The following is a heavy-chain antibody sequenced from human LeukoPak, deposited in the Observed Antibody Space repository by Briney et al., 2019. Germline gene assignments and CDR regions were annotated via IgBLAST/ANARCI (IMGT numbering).Heavy chain of an antibody. CDR2: IKQDGSDK. CDR3: ARETLYYGSGGSYFDY. Sequence: GGSLRLSCAASGFTFSSYWMSWVRQAPGKGLEWVANIKQDGSDKYYVDSVKGRFTISRDNAKNSLYLQMNSLRAEDTAVYYCARETLYYGSGGSYFDYWGQGTLVTVSS. D-gene: IGHD3-10*01. J-gene: IGHJ4*02. CDR1: GFTFSSYW. V-gene: IGHV3-7*01.